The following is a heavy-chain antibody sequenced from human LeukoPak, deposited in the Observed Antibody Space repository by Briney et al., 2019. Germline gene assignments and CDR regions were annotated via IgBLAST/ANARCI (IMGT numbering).Heavy chain of an antibody. CDR3: AKDSSAVADAFDI. Sequence: GGSLRLSCAASGFTFSSYAMHWVRQAPGKGLEWVAFIRHDGNNKYYADSVKGRFTISRDNSKNTLYLQMNSLRAEDTAVYYCAKDSSAVADAFDIWGQGTMVTVSS. CDR2: IRHDGNNK. CDR1: GFTFSSYA. D-gene: IGHD6-19*01. J-gene: IGHJ3*02. V-gene: IGHV3-30*02.